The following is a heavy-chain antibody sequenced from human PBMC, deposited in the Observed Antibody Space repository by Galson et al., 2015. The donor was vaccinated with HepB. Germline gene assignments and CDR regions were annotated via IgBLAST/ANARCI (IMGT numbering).Heavy chain of an antibody. V-gene: IGHV3-23*01. CDR1: GLTFSNYA. CDR2: ITIDGDGT. Sequence: SLRLSCAASGLTFSNYAMSWVRQAPGKGLEWVSLITIDGDGTFYADSVKGRFTISRDDSKNTVDLQMSSLRVEDTALYYCAKWAPYGAREGGFDCWGQGTLVTVSS. J-gene: IGHJ4*02. D-gene: IGHD4/OR15-4a*01. CDR3: AKWAPYGAREGGFDC.